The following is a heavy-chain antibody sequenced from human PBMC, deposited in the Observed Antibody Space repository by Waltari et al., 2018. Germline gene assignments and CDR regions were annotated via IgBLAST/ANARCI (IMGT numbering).Heavy chain of an antibody. V-gene: IGHV4-4*02. Sequence: QVQLQESGPGLVKPSGTLSLTCAVSGGSIRSSNWWTWVRQPPGKGMEGFGESDHNGNTNYNPSHKSRVTMSVDKSKNQFSLKLRSVTAADTTIYYCARIILGATDDYSYAMDVWGQGITVTVSS. J-gene: IGHJ6*02. CDR3: ARIILGATDDYSYAMDV. CDR1: GGSIRSSNW. CDR2: SDHNGNT. D-gene: IGHD1-26*01.